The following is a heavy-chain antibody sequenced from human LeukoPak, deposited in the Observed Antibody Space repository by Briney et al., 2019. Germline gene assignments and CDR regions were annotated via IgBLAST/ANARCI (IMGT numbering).Heavy chain of an antibody. CDR1: GGTFSSYA. J-gene: IGHJ3*02. V-gene: IGHV1-69*05. D-gene: IGHD5-18*01. Sequence: SVKVSCKASGGTFSSYAISWVRQAPGQGLEWMGGIIPIFGTANYAQKFQGRVTITTDESTSTAYMELSSLRSEDTAVYYCARDPGVGYSYGYAFDIWGQGTMVTVSS. CDR3: ARDPGVGYSYGYAFDI. CDR2: IIPIFGTA.